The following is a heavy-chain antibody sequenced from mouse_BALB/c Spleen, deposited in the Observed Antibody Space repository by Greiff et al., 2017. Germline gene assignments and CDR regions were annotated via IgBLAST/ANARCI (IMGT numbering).Heavy chain of an antibody. V-gene: IGHV3-2*02. CDR1: GYSITSDYA. J-gene: IGHJ4*01. D-gene: IGHD2-14*01. CDR2: ISYSGST. Sequence: DVKLQESGPGLVKPSQSLSLTCTVTGYSITSDYAWNWIRQFPGNKLEWMGYISYSGSTSYNPSLKSRISITRDTSKNQFFLQLNSVTTEDTATYYCARSGYEGAMDYWGQGTSVTVSS. CDR3: ARSGYEGAMDY.